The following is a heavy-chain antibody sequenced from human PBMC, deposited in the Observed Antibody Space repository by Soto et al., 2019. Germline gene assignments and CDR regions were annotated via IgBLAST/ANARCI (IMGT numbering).Heavy chain of an antibody. Sequence: GASVKVSCKASGGTFSSYAISWVRQAPGQGLEWMGGIIPIFGTANYAQKFQGRVTITADESTSTAYMELSSLRSEDTAVYYCARESVVVITQGFDYWGQGTLVTVSS. D-gene: IGHD3-22*01. V-gene: IGHV1-69*13. CDR2: IIPIFGTA. J-gene: IGHJ4*02. CDR1: GGTFSSYA. CDR3: ARESVVVITQGFDY.